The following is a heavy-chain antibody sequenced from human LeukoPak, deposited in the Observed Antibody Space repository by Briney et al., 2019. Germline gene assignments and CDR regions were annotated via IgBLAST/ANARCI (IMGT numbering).Heavy chain of an antibody. CDR3: AREATGFYGMDV. D-gene: IGHD5-24*01. J-gene: IGHJ6*02. CDR1: GFTFSSYD. CDR2: IGTAGDT. Sequence: PGGSLRLSCAASGFTFSSYDMPWVRHATGKGLEWVSAIGTAGDTYYPGSVKGRFTISRENAKNSLYLQMNSLRAGDTAVYYCAREATGFYGMDVWGQGTTVTVSS. V-gene: IGHV3-13*01.